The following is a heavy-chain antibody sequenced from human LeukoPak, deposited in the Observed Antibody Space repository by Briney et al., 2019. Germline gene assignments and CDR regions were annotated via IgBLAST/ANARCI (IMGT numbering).Heavy chain of an antibody. D-gene: IGHD3-10*01. Sequence: GRSLSLSCAASGFSFDTYAMHWVRQAPGQGLEWVALIWHDGSHKFYSNSVRGQFTISRDNSKNTVYLQMNNLRPDDTAVYYCAREIFGSGSYPGFWGQGTLVTVSS. CDR1: GFSFDTYA. J-gene: IGHJ4*02. V-gene: IGHV3-33*01. CDR2: IWHDGSHK. CDR3: AREIFGSGSYPGF.